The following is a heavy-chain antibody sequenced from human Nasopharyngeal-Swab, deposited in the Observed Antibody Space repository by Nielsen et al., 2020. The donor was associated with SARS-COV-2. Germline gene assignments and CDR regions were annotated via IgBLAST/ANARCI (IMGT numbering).Heavy chain of an antibody. CDR1: GFSFINAW. V-gene: IGHV3-15*01. Sequence: GGSLRLSCAASGFSFINAWMTWVRQGPGKGLEWVARIKGKTDGGTTDYAAPVKGRFTISRDDSKNTAYLQMNSLITEDTAVYYCTRCGGSCYTGKDYWGQGTLVTVSS. D-gene: IGHD2-15*01. J-gene: IGHJ4*02. CDR3: TRCGGSCYTGKDY. CDR2: IKGKTDGGTT.